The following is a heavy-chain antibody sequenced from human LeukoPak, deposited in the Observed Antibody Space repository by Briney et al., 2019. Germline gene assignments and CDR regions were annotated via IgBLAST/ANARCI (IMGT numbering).Heavy chain of an antibody. J-gene: IGHJ4*02. Sequence: SETLSLTCTVSGGPISSYYWSWIRQPPGKGLEWIGYIYYSGSTNYNPSLKSRVTISVDTSKNQFSLKLSSVTAADTAVYYCAREDTAMVGFDYWGQGTLVTVSS. D-gene: IGHD5-18*01. CDR2: IYYSGST. CDR3: AREDTAMVGFDY. V-gene: IGHV4-59*01. CDR1: GGPISSYY.